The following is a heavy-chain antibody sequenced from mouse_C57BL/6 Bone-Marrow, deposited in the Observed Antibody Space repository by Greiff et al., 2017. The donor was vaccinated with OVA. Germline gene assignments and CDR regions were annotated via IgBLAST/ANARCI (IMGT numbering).Heavy chain of an antibody. CDR3: AGYYGSSYEYYAMDD. CDR2: IFPGSGST. D-gene: IGHD1-1*01. J-gene: IGHJ4*01. Sequence: QVQLQQSGPELVKPGASVKISCKASGYTFTDYYINWVKQRPGQGLEWIGWIFPGSGSTYSNEKFKGKATLLVDKPSSPDYMLLRSQTYDDSAVYFCAGYYGSSYEYYAMDDWGQGTSVTVSS. CDR1: GYTFTDYY. V-gene: IGHV1-75*01.